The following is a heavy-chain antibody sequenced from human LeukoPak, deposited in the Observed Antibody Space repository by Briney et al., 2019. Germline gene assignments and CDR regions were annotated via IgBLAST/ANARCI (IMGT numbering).Heavy chain of an antibody. D-gene: IGHD6-13*01. V-gene: IGHV3-74*01. CDR3: VRVTAQLAFDY. Sequence: PGGSLRLSCAASGFAFRSYWMHWVRQAPGKGLVWVSRINIEGSSTSYADSVRGRFTISRDNAMNTLFLQMNSLRAEDTAVYYCVRVTAQLAFDYWGQGTLVTVSS. J-gene: IGHJ4*02. CDR2: INIEGSST. CDR1: GFAFRSYW.